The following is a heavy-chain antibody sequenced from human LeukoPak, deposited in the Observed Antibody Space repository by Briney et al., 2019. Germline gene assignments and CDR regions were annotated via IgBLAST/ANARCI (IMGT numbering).Heavy chain of an antibody. J-gene: IGHJ3*02. CDR3: ARDYGSGVDALDI. Sequence: GGSLRLSCAASGFTFSSYAMHWVRQAPGKGLEWVAVISYDGSDKYYADSVKGRFTISRDNSKNTLYLQMNSLRAEDTAVYYCARDYGSGVDALDIWGQGTMVTVSS. D-gene: IGHD3-10*01. V-gene: IGHV3-30*04. CDR1: GFTFSSYA. CDR2: ISYDGSDK.